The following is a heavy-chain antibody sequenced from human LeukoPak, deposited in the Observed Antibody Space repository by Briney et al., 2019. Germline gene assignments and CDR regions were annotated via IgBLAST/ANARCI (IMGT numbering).Heavy chain of an antibody. CDR3: ARDSLGYCSGGSCSIANY. D-gene: IGHD2-15*01. CDR1: GGTFISYA. J-gene: IGHJ4*02. V-gene: IGHV1-69*04. Sequence: AASVKVSYKASGGTFISYAISWVRRAPGQGLEWMGRIIPILGIANYAQKFQGRVTITADKSTSTAYMELSSLRSEDTAVYYCARDSLGYCSGGSCSIANYWGQGTLVTVSS. CDR2: IIPILGIA.